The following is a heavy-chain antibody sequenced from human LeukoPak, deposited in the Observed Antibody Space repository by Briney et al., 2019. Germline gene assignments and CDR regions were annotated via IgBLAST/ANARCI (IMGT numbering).Heavy chain of an antibody. V-gene: IGHV3-30*04. Sequence: GGSLRLSCAASGFTFSSYAMHWVRQAPGKGLEWVAVISYDGSNKYYADSVKGRFTISRDNSKNTLYLQMNSLRAEDTAVYYCAKRGESYYYGSGSSYYYYMDVWGKGTTVTISS. CDR2: ISYDGSNK. J-gene: IGHJ6*03. CDR1: GFTFSSYA. D-gene: IGHD3-10*01. CDR3: AKRGESYYYGSGSSYYYYMDV.